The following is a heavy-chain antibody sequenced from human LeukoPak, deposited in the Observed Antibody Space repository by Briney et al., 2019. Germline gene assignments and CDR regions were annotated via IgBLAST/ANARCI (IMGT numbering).Heavy chain of an antibody. CDR2: VSGSGGST. CDR3: AKVTGGDMITYGGLDY. J-gene: IGHJ4*02. Sequence: GGSLRLSCAASGFTFSSYSMNWVRQAPGKGLEWVSAVSGSGGSTYSADSVKGRFTISRDNSKNMVYLQTSSLRAEDTAIYYCAKVTGGDMITYGGLDYWGQGTLVTVSS. CDR1: GFTFSSYS. V-gene: IGHV3-23*01. D-gene: IGHD3-16*01.